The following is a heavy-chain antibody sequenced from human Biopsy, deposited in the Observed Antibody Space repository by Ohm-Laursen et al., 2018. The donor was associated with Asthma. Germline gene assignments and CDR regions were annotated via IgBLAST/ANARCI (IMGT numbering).Heavy chain of an antibody. V-gene: IGHV3-30*03. CDR3: ARERAGVLGSYNGMDV. CDR2: VTYDGISQ. Sequence: SLRLSCAASGFTFSNYGMHWVRQVAGKGLDWVAVVTYDGISQYYAESVKGRFTISRDNSRNTLNLQINSVRPDDTAVYFCARERAGVLGSYNGMDVWGPGTTVTVSS. J-gene: IGHJ6*02. D-gene: IGHD2-8*01. CDR1: GFTFSNYG.